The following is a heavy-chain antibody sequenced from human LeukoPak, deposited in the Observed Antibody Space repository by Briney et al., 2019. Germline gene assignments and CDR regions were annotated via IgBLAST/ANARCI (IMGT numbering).Heavy chain of an antibody. D-gene: IGHD2-21*02. Sequence: ASVKVSCKASGYTFTSYYMHWVRQAPGQGLEWMGIINPSGGSTSYAQKFQGRVTMTRDMSTSTVYMELSSLRSEDTAVYYGARGGAGYCGGDCYPGHFDYWGQGTLVTVSS. CDR3: ARGGAGYCGGDCYPGHFDY. CDR1: GYTFTSYY. J-gene: IGHJ4*02. CDR2: INPSGGST. V-gene: IGHV1-46*01.